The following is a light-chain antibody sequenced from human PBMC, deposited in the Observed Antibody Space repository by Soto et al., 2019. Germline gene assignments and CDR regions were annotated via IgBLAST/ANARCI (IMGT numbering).Light chain of an antibody. CDR1: QSISFY. V-gene: IGKV3-11*01. CDR2: DAS. Sequence: EIVLTPSPATLSLAPVERATLSCRASQSISFYLTWYQHKPGQAPRLLIYDASNRATGIPARFSGSGYGTDFTLTISSLEPEDFAVYYCQQRSKWPTFGQGRRLEIK. J-gene: IGKJ5*01. CDR3: QQRSKWPT.